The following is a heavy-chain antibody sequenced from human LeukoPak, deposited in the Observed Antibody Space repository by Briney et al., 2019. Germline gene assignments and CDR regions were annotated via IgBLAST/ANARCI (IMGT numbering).Heavy chain of an antibody. CDR2: INSDGSTT. CDR3: ARGASGYSYG. Sequence: GGSLRLSCAASGFTFSNYWMHWVRQAPGPGLVWVSRINSDGSTTSYADSVKGRFTISRDNAKNTLYLQMNSLSAEDTAVYYCARGASGYSYGWGQGTLVTVSS. CDR1: GFTFSNYW. J-gene: IGHJ4*02. V-gene: IGHV3-74*01. D-gene: IGHD5-18*01.